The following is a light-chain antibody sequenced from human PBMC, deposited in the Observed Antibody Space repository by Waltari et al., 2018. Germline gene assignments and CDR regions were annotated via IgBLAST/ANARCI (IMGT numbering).Light chain of an antibody. Sequence: QSALTQPASVSGSPGQSITISCTGTSSDIGAFNYVSWYQQHPGKATKVLIYDVTNRPSGVSYRFSASKSCNTASLTISGLHAEDEAYYHCASFISGSTSSVLFGGGTKLTVL. J-gene: IGLJ3*02. V-gene: IGLV2-14*03. CDR2: DVT. CDR1: SSDIGAFNY. CDR3: ASFISGSTSSVL.